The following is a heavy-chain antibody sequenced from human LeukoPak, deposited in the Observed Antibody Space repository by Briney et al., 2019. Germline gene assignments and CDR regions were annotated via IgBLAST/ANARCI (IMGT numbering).Heavy chain of an antibody. CDR3: ARDRRGYGSGSYYRIGGQFDL. J-gene: IGHJ5*02. D-gene: IGHD3-10*01. Sequence: SETLSLTCTVSGGSISSYYWSWIRQPPGKGLEWIGYIYYSGSTNYNPSLKSRVTISVDTSKNQFSLKLSSVTAADTAVYYCARDRRGYGSGSYYRIGGQFDLWGQGTLVTVSS. V-gene: IGHV4-59*01. CDR1: GGSISSYY. CDR2: IYYSGST.